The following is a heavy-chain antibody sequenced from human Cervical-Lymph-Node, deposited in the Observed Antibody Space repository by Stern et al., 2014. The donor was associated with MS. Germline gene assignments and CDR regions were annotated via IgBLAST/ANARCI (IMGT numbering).Heavy chain of an antibody. V-gene: IGHV4-30-4*01. CDR2: IHYRGTT. D-gene: IGHD5-24*01. CDR3: SRDADAYSLVFGY. Sequence: VQLVQSAPELVNLSQTLSLTCAVSGGPITSGESYWSWFRQPPGKGLGWIGYIHYRGTTYYNPSLKSRVSMSVDTSKNQFSLKLSSVTAADTAVYYCSRDADAYSLVFGYWGRGTLVTVSS. CDR1: GGPITSGESY. J-gene: IGHJ4*02.